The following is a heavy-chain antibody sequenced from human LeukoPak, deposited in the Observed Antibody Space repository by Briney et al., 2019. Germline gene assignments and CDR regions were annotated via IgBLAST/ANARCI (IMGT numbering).Heavy chain of an antibody. D-gene: IGHD2-15*01. V-gene: IGHV3-33*01. CDR1: GFTFSSYG. CDR2: IWYDGSNK. CDR3: ASGVSGY. Sequence: PGGSLRLSCAASGFTFSSYGMRWVRQAPGKGLEWVAVIWYDGSNKYYADSMKGRFTISRDNSKNTLYLQMNSLRAEDTAVYYCASGVSGYWGQGTLVTVSS. J-gene: IGHJ4*02.